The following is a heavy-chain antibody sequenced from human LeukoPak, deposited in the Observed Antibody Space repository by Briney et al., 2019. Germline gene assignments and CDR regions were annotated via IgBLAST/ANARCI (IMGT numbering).Heavy chain of an antibody. J-gene: IGHJ2*01. CDR3: ARSDDSSGYSYWYFDL. CDR1: GGSISSYY. Sequence: PSETLSLTCTVSGGSISSYYWCWIRQPPGKGLEWIGYIYYSGSTNYNPSLKSRVTISVDTSKNQFSLKLSSVTAADTAVYYCARSDDSSGYSYWYFDLWGRGTLVTVSS. V-gene: IGHV4-59*08. CDR2: IYYSGST. D-gene: IGHD3-22*01.